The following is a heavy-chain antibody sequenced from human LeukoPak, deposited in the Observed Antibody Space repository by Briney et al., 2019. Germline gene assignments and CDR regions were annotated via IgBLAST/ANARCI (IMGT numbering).Heavy chain of an antibody. J-gene: IGHJ3*02. V-gene: IGHV3-30-3*01. D-gene: IGHD2-15*01. CDR1: GFTFSNYA. Sequence: PGGSLRLSCAASGFTFSNYAMHWVRQAPGKGLEWVAVISNDGNDKYNADSVKGRFTISRDNSKNKLYLQMNSLRIEDTSVYYCARSRVVVDSFDIWGQGTMVTVSS. CDR2: ISNDGNDK. CDR3: ARSRVVVDSFDI.